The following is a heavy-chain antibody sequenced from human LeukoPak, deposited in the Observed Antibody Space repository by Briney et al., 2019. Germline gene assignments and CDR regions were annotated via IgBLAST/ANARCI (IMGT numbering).Heavy chain of an antibody. D-gene: IGHD6-13*01. V-gene: IGHV4-59*01. CDR1: GGSISSYY. CDR2: IYYSGST. CDR3: ARGDSSSWLSGGDY. Sequence: PSETLSLTCTVSGGSISSYYWSWIRQPPGKGLEWIGYIYYSGSTNYNPSLKSRVTISVDTSKNQFSLKLSSVTAADTAVYYCARGDSSSWLSGGDYWGQGTLVTVSS. J-gene: IGHJ4*02.